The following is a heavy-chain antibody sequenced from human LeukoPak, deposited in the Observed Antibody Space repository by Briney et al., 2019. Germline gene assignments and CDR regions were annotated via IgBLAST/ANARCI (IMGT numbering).Heavy chain of an antibody. J-gene: IGHJ5*02. CDR2: IYYSGST. CDR3: ARGRSYYDSSGYWAS. V-gene: IGHV4-39*07. D-gene: IGHD3-22*01. CDR1: VGSISSTNYY. Sequence: SETLSLTCSVSVGSISSTNYYWGWIRQPPGKGLEWIGSIYYSGSTNYNPSLKSRVTISVDKSKNQFSLKLSSVTAADTAVYYCARGRSYYDSSGYWASWGQGTLVTVSS.